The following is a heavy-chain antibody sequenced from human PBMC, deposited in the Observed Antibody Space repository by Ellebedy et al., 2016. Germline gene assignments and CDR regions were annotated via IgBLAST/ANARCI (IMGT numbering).Heavy chain of an antibody. CDR1: ELNLGNYF. D-gene: IGHD4-17*01. CDR2: ISGDGDTT. V-gene: IGHV3-23*01. Sequence: GGSLRLXXTASELNLGNYFMSWVRQAPGGGLEWFSTISGDGDTTFSADSVKGRFTISRDNSRYTLYLQMDSLTAADTAVYYCYYGHYSGFWGQGTQVTVSS. CDR3: YYGHYSGF. J-gene: IGHJ4*02.